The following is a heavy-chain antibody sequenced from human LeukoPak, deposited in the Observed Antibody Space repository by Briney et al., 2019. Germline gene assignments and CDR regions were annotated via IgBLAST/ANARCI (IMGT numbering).Heavy chain of an antibody. J-gene: IGHJ4*02. CDR2: ISDSGST. D-gene: IGHD6-19*01. V-gene: IGHV4-59*08. Sequence: SETLSLTCTVSGGSFSSYYWSWIRQPPGKGLEWIGYISDSGSTNHNSSLKSRVTISVDTSKTHFSLKLRSVTAADTAVYYCARHGGGWTFDYWGQGTLVTASS. CDR3: ARHGGGWTFDY. CDR1: GGSFSSYY.